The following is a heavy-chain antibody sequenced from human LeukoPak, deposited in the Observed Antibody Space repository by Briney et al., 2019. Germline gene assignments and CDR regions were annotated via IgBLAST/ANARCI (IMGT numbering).Heavy chain of an antibody. Sequence: GGSLRLSCAASGFTFSSYAMSWVRQAPGKGLEWVSAISGSGGSTYYADSVKGRFTISRDNSKNTLYLQMNSLRAEDTAVYYCAKAEREYYYYYYMDVWGKGTTVTVSS. V-gene: IGHV3-23*01. CDR3: AKAEREYYYYYYMDV. CDR1: GFTFSSYA. J-gene: IGHJ6*03. CDR2: ISGSGGST. D-gene: IGHD1-1*01.